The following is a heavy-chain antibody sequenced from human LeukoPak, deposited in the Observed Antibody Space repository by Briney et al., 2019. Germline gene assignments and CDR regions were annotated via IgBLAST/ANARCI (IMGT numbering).Heavy chain of an antibody. D-gene: IGHD6-19*01. CDR1: GGSISSSSYY. J-gene: IGHJ4*02. Sequence: SETLSLTCTVSGGSISSSSYYWGWIRQPPGKGLEWIGGIYYSGSTYYNPSLKSRVTISVDTSKNQFSLKLSSVTAADTAVYYCARQRREAVAGHKTIDYWGQGTLVTVSS. V-gene: IGHV4-39*01. CDR2: IYYSGST. CDR3: ARQRREAVAGHKTIDY.